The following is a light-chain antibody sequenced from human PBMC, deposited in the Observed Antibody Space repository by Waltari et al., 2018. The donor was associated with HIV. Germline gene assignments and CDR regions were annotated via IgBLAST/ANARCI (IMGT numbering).Light chain of an antibody. CDR3: LQRNSWPLT. CDR1: QSVSSS. J-gene: IGKJ4*01. V-gene: IGKV3-11*01. CDR2: GAS. Sequence: EIVLTQSPATLSLSRGERATLSCRASQSVSSSLAWYQLKPGQAPRLLIYGASNRATGIPARFSGGGSGTDFTLTISSLEPEDFAVYYCLQRNSWPLTFGGGTRVEIK.